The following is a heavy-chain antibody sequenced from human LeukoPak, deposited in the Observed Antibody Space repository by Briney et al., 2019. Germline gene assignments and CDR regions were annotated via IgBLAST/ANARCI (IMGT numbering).Heavy chain of an antibody. Sequence: GASVKFSCKASGYTFISYYMHWVRQAPGQGLEWMGIINPSGGSTRYAQKFQGRVTMTRDTSTSTVYMELSSLRSEDTAVYYCARSYSGSYYAESGVDYWGQGTLVTVSS. D-gene: IGHD1-26*01. J-gene: IGHJ4*02. CDR3: ARSYSGSYYAESGVDY. CDR2: INPSGGST. V-gene: IGHV1-46*01. CDR1: GYTFISYY.